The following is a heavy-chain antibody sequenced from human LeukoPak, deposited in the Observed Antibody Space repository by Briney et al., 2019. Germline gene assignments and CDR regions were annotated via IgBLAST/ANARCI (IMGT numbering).Heavy chain of an antibody. V-gene: IGHV1-69*13. CDR3: ARASSHCSGGSCYSTDY. Sequence: ASVKVSCKASGGTFSSYAISWVRQAPGQGLEWMGGIIPIFGTANYAQKFQGRVTITADESTSTAYMELSSLRSEDTAVYYCARASSHCSGGSCYSTDYWGQGTLVTVSS. D-gene: IGHD2-15*01. J-gene: IGHJ4*02. CDR2: IIPIFGTA. CDR1: GGTFSSYA.